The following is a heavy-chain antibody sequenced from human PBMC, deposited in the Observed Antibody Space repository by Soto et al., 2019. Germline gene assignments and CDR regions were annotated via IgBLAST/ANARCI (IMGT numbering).Heavy chain of an antibody. CDR3: AKAEIRAAGTRDYFDY. CDR2: ISGSGGST. CDR1: GFTFSSYA. J-gene: IGHJ4*02. V-gene: IGHV3-23*01. Sequence: GGSLRLSCAASGFTFSSYAMSWVRQAPGKGLEWVSAISGSGGSTYYADSVKGRFTISRDNSKNTLYLQMNSLRAEDTAVYYCAKAEIRAAGTRDYFDYWGQGTLVTVSS. D-gene: IGHD6-19*01.